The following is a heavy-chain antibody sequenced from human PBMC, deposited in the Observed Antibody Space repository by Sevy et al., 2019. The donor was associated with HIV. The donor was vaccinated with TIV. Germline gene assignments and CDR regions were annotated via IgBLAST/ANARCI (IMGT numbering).Heavy chain of an antibody. CDR1: GFTVGSNS. J-gene: IGHJ4*02. V-gene: IGHV3-53*01. CDR3: ARDLSYYGSGSYFDY. CDR2: IYSGGST. Sequence: GSLRLSCAASGFTVGSNSMSWVRQAPGKGLEWVSVIYSGGSTYYADSVKGRFTISRDNSKNTLYLQMSTLRAEDTAVYYCARDLSYYGSGSYFDYWGQGSLVTVSS. D-gene: IGHD3-10*01.